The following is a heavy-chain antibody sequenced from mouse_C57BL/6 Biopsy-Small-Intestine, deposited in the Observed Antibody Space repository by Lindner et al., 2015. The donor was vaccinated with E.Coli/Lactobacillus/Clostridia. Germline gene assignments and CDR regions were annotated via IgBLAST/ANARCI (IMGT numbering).Heavy chain of an antibody. CDR1: GGTFNNYA. J-gene: IGHJ2*01. D-gene: IGHD3-1*01. CDR2: VVPAFGAT. Sequence: SVKVSCKASGGTFNNYALTWVRQAPGQGLEWVGGVVPAFGATHYAQKFQGRVTITADESTRTVYMDLSSLRSEDTAVYYCAGSEGYQYFEYWGQGTLVTVSS. CDR3: AGSEGYQYFEY. V-gene: IGHV1-69*02.